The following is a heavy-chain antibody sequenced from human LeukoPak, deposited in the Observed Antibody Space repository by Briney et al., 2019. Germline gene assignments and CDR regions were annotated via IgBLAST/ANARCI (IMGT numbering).Heavy chain of an antibody. CDR3: ARGRSYSSSWYWFDP. J-gene: IGHJ5*02. D-gene: IGHD6-13*01. V-gene: IGHV4-34*01. CDR2: INHSGST. CDR1: GGSFSGYY. Sequence: SETLSLTCAVYGGSFSGYYWSWIRQPPGKGLEWIGEINHSGSTNYNPSLKSRVTISVDTSKNRFSLKLSSVTAADTAVYYCARGRSYSSSWYWFDPWGQGTLVTVSS.